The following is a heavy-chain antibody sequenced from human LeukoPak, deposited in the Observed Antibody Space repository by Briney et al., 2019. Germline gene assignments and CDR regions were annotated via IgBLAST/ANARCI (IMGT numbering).Heavy chain of an antibody. J-gene: IGHJ3*02. CDR3: ARVSLSEGGAFDI. CDR1: GFAFSSYG. CDR2: ISYDGSNK. D-gene: IGHD1-26*01. Sequence: GGSLRLSCAASGFAFSSYGMHWVRQAPGKGLEWVAVISYDGSNKYYADSVKGRFTISRDNSKNTLYLQMNSLRAEDTAVYYCARVSLSEGGAFDIWGQGTMVTVSS. V-gene: IGHV3-30*19.